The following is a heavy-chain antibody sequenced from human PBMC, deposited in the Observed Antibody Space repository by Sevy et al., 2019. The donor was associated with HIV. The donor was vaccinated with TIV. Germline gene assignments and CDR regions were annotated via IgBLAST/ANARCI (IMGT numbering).Heavy chain of an antibody. CDR2: IRSKAYGGTT. CDR3: TRPKDFWSGYYDY. Sequence: GGSLRLSCTASGFTFGDYAMSWFRQAPGKGLEWVGFIRSKAYGGTTENAASVKGRFTISRDDSKSIAYLQMNSLKTEDTAVYYCTRPKDFWSGYYDYWGQGTLVTVSS. D-gene: IGHD3-3*01. V-gene: IGHV3-49*03. CDR1: GFTFGDYA. J-gene: IGHJ4*02.